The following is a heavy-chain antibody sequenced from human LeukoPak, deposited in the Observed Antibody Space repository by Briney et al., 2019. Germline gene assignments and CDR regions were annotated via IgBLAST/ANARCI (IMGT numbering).Heavy chain of an antibody. CDR3: ARLKEGIDY. V-gene: IGHV4-39*01. Sequence: KSSETLSLTCAVSGVSISGSSYFWGWIRQPPGQGLEWIGSIYYSGNTYYNPSLKSRVTISVDTSKNQFSLKLSSVTAADTAVYYCARLKEGIDYWGQGTLVTVSS. D-gene: IGHD3-10*01. CDR2: IYYSGNT. CDR1: GVSISGSSYF. J-gene: IGHJ4*02.